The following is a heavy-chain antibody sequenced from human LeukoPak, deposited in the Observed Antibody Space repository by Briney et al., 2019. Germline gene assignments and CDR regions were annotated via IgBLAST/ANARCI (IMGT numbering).Heavy chain of an antibody. CDR1: GFTFSSYG. Sequence: GGSLRLSCAASGFTFSSYGMHWVRQAPGKGLEWVAFIRYDGSNKYYTDSVKGRFTISRDNSKNTLYLQMNSLRAEDTAVYYCASGGNSGLGFFDYWGQGTLVTVSS. V-gene: IGHV3-30*02. CDR3: ASGGNSGLGFFDY. D-gene: IGHD4-23*01. CDR2: IRYDGSNK. J-gene: IGHJ4*02.